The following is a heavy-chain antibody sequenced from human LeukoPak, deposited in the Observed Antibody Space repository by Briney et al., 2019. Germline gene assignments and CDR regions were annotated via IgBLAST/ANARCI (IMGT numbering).Heavy chain of an antibody. CDR1: GGSISSSSYY. CDR3: ARHKYSSSFGLGSFRGTRYYFDY. Sequence: SETLSLTCTVSGGSISSSSYYWGWIRQPPGKGLEWIGSIYYSGSTYYNPSLKSRVTISVDTSKNQFSLKLSSVTAADTAVYYWARHKYSSSFGLGSFRGTRYYFDYWGQGTLVTVSS. J-gene: IGHJ4*02. D-gene: IGHD6-13*01. V-gene: IGHV4-39*01. CDR2: IYYSGST.